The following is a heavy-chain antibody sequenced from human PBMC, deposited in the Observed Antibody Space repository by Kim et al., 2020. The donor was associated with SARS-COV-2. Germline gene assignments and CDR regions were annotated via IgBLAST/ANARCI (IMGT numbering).Heavy chain of an antibody. D-gene: IGHD2-8*02. J-gene: IGHJ4*02. CDR3: AKDKGVTGDY. CDR2: NK. Sequence: NKDYANSVKGRFTISRDNSKNTLYLQMNRLRAEDTAVYYCAKDKGVTGDYWGQGTLVTVSS. V-gene: IGHV3-30*02.